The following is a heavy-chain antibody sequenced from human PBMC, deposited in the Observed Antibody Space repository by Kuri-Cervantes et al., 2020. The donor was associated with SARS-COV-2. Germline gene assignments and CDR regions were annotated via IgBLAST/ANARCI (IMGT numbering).Heavy chain of an antibody. D-gene: IGHD3-22*01. CDR1: GGVFSSYA. CDR3: VGVQHYYASSCSFDY. CDR2: IPHILGIA. V-gene: IGHV1-69*10. Sequence: SVKVFCKASGGVFSSYAISWVRQAPGQGLEWMGGIPHILGIANYVQKFQGRVRINADKSTSTDYMELSRLRSEDTAVYYFVGVQHYYASSCSFDYWGQGTLVTVSS. J-gene: IGHJ4*02.